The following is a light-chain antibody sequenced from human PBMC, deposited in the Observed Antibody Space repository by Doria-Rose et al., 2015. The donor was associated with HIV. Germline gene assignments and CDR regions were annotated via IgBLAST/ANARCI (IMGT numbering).Light chain of an antibody. CDR3: QQYYSYPPT. V-gene: IGKV1-8*01. Sequence: AIRMTQSPSSLSASTGDRVTITGRARQDISNCLASYQQKPGKAPKLLIYAASTLQSGVPSRFSGSGSGTDFTLTISYLQSEDLATYYCQQYYSYPPTFGQGTKVEVK. CDR1: QDISNC. CDR2: AAS. J-gene: IGKJ1*01.